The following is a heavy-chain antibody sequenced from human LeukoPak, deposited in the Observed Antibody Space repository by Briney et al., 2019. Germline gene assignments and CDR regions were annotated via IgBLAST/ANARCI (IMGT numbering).Heavy chain of an antibody. CDR3: ARSLAAAPTPY. CDR2: MNPNSGNT. Sequence: ASVKVSCKASGYTFTSYDINWVRQATGQGLEWMGWMNPNSGNTGYVQKFQGRVTMTRNTSISTAYMELSSLRSEDTAVYYCARSLAAAPTPYWGRGTLVTVSS. D-gene: IGHD6-13*01. CDR1: GYTFTSYD. V-gene: IGHV1-8*01. J-gene: IGHJ4*02.